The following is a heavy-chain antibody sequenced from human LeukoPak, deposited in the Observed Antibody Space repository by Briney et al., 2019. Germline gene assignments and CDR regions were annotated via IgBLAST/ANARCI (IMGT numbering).Heavy chain of an antibody. D-gene: IGHD6-19*01. CDR2: INAGTGNR. Sequence: ASVKVSCKASGYTFTSFAVHWVRQAPGQRLKWMGWINAGTGNRKYSQKFQDRVTITRETSATTAYMELSSLTSEDTAVYYCARVSDDSGWNFDYWGQGTLVTVSS. V-gene: IGHV1-3*01. J-gene: IGHJ4*02. CDR3: ARVSDDSGWNFDY. CDR1: GYTFTSFA.